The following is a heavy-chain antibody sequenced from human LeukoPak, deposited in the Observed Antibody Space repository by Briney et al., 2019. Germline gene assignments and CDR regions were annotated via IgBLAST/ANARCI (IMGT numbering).Heavy chain of an antibody. CDR2: FYYRGST. Sequence: SETLSLTCSVSGGSISSGSYYWGWIRQPPGKGLEWIGSFYYRGSTYYNPSLKGRVTISVDTSKNQFSLKLSSVTAADTAVYYCARHRTGYYETPYMFGYWGRGTLVTVSS. CDR1: GGSISSGSYY. D-gene: IGHD3-22*01. CDR3: ARHRTGYYETPYMFGY. V-gene: IGHV4-39*01. J-gene: IGHJ4*02.